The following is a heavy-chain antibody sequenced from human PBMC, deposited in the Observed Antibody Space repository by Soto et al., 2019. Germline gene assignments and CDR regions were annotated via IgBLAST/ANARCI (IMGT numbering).Heavy chain of an antibody. J-gene: IGHJ4*02. CDR3: ARDGDYDSSGYYYAID. V-gene: IGHV4-30-4*01. Sequence: QVQLQESGPGLVKPSQTLSLTCTVSGGSISSGDYYWSWIRQPPGKGLEWIGYIYYSGSTYYNPSLKSRVTISVDTSKNQFSLKLSSVTAADTAVYYCARDGDYDSSGYYYAIDWGQGTLVTVSS. D-gene: IGHD3-22*01. CDR1: GGSISSGDYY. CDR2: IYYSGST.